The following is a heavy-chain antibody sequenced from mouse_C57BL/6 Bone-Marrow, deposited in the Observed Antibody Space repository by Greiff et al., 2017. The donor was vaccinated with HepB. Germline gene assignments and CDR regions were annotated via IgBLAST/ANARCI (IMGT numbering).Heavy chain of an antibody. CDR3: ARWNGSPFAY. CDR2: IHPNSGST. J-gene: IGHJ3*01. Sequence: QVQLQQPGAELVKPGASVKLSCKASGYTFTSYWMHWVKQRPGQGLEWIGMIHPNSGSTNYNEKFKSKATLTVEQSSSTAYMQLSSLTSEDSAVYYCARWNGSPFAYWGQGTLVTVSA. D-gene: IGHD1-1*01. V-gene: IGHV1-64*01. CDR1: GYTFTSYW.